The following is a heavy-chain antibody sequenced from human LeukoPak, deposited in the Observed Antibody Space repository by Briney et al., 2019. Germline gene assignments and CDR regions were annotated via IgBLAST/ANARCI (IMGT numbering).Heavy chain of an antibody. D-gene: IGHD6-19*01. CDR1: GFSFANSV. CDR3: AHIGLIRTAITPIAVAGLDY. Sequence: PGGSLRLSCAASGFSFANSVISWIRQAPGKGPEWVSAISGSGDRTDYADSVRGRFTISRDNSKNTLYLQMNSLRAEDTAVYYCAHIGLIRTAITPIAVAGLDYWGQGTLVTVSS. CDR2: ISGSGDRT. J-gene: IGHJ4*02. V-gene: IGHV3-23*01.